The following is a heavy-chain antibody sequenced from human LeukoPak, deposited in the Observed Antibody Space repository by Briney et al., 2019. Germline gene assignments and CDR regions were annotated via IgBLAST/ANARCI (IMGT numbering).Heavy chain of an antibody. CDR2: IYYSGNT. CDR3: ARSGYSSGWGPYYFDY. CDR1: GDSISTSNSY. D-gene: IGHD6-19*01. V-gene: IGHV4-39*01. Sequence: SETLSLTCTVSGDSISTSNSYWGWIRQPPGKGLEWIGSIYYSGNTYYNASLKSRVTISVDTSKNQFSLKFTSVTTADTAVYYCARSGYSSGWGPYYFDYWGQGTLVTVSS. J-gene: IGHJ4*02.